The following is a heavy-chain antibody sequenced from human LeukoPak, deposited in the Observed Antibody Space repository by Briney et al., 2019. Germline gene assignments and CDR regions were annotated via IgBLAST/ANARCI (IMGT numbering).Heavy chain of an antibody. CDR2: ISGSGGST. V-gene: IGHV3-23*01. CDR3: AKGSYYDSSGSFYFDY. CDR1: GFTFSSYA. Sequence: GGSLRLSCAASGFTFSSYAVSWVRQAPGKGLEWVSAISGSGGSTYYADSVKGRFTISRDNSKNTLYVQVNSLGTEDTAAYYCAKGSYYDSSGSFYFDYWGQGTLVTVSS. D-gene: IGHD3-22*01. J-gene: IGHJ4*02.